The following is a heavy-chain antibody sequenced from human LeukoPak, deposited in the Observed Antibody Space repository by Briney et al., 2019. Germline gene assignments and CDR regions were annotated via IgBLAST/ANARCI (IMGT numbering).Heavy chain of an antibody. CDR1: GFTFSSYW. D-gene: IGHD3-22*01. V-gene: IGHV3-74*01. J-gene: IGHJ4*02. CDR2: INSDGSST. Sequence: HAGGSLRLSCAASGFTFSSYWMHWVRQAPGKGLVWVSRINSDGSSTSYADSVKGRFTISRDNAKNTLYLQMNSLRAEDTAVYYCARAPARYYYDSSGYSDWGQGTLVTVSS. CDR3: ARAPARYYYDSSGYSD.